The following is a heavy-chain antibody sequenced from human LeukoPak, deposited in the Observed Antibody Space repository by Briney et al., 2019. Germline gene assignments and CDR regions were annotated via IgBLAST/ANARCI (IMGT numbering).Heavy chain of an antibody. CDR3: ASRKLGNDY. CDR1: GGSVSDYY. J-gene: IGHJ4*02. CDR2: IYHTGST. Sequence: SETLSLTCSISGGSVSDYYWSWIRQSPGKGLEGIGYIYHTGSTSYSPSLKSRVTISADTSQNQFSLKLSSVTAADTAVYYCASRKLGNDYGGQGTLVTVSS. D-gene: IGHD7-27*01. V-gene: IGHV4-59*02.